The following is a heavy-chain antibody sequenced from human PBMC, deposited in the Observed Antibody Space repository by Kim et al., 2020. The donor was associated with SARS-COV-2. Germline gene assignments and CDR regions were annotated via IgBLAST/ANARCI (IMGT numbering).Heavy chain of an antibody. Sequence: SVKVSCKASGGTFSSYVISWVRQAPGQGLEWMGGIIPIFGTANYAQKFQGRVTITADESTSTAYMELSSLRSEDTAVYYCASRYCINGVCSKILYYYYGMDVWGQGTTVTVSS. CDR1: GGTFSSYV. J-gene: IGHJ6*02. CDR2: IIPIFGTA. CDR3: ASRYCINGVCSKILYYYYGMDV. V-gene: IGHV1-69*13. D-gene: IGHD2-8*01.